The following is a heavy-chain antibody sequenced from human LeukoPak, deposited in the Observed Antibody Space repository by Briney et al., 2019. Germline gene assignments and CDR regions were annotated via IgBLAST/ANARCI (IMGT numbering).Heavy chain of an antibody. CDR3: ARHPLYYYYYMDV. CDR1: GGSISSGSYY. CDR2: IYTSGST. V-gene: IGHV4-61*02. Sequence: SETLSLTCTVSGGSISSGSYYWSWIRQPAGKGLEWIGRIYTSGSTNYNPSLKSRVTISVDTSKNQFSLKLSSVTAADTAVYYCARHPLYYYYYMDVWGKGTTVTVSS. J-gene: IGHJ6*03.